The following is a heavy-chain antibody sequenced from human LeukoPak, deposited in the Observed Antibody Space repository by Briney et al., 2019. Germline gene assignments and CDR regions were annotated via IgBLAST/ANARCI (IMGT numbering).Heavy chain of an antibody. J-gene: IGHJ4*02. CDR1: GGSISSGGYY. CDR2: IYHSGST. CDR3: ATEGSHRYGDPSGIDY. Sequence: SETLSLTCTVSGGSISSGGYYWSWIRQPPGKGLEWIGYIYHSGSTYYNPSLKSRVTISVDKSKNQFSLKLSSVTAADTAVYYCATEGSHRYGDPSGIDYWGQGTLVTVSS. D-gene: IGHD4-17*01. V-gene: IGHV4-30-2*01.